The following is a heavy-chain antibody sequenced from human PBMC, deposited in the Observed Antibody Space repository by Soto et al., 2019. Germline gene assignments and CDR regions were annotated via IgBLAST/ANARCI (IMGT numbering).Heavy chain of an antibody. J-gene: IGHJ4*02. D-gene: IGHD3-9*01. CDR3: VRDQDWAFDY. CDR2: IPRSGSAI. Sequence: EVQLVECGGDLIQPGGSLRLSCAASGFSFSRYSMNWVRQAPGKGLEWISYIPRSGSAIYADSVKGRFTISRDNAKSSLYLQMNSLGAEDAATYYCVRDQDWAFDYWGQGALVTVSS. V-gene: IGHV3-48*01. CDR1: GFSFSRYS.